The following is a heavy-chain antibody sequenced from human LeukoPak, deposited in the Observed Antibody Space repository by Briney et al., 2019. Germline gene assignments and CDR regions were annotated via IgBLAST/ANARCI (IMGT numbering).Heavy chain of an antibody. V-gene: IGHV3-53*01. CDR2: IYSGGTT. J-gene: IGHJ4*02. D-gene: IGHD6-13*01. Sequence: GGSLRLSCAASGFTVSYNYMSWVRQAPGKGLEWVSIIYSGGTTYYADSVKGRFTISRDSSKNTLYLQMNSLRAEDTAVYYCARNTRVFGIDYWGQGTLVTVSS. CDR3: ARNTRVFGIDY. CDR1: GFTVSYNY.